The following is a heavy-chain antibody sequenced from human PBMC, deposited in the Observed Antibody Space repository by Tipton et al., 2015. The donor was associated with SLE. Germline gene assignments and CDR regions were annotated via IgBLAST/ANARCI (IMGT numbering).Heavy chain of an antibody. CDR1: GGSLSDYR. CDR3: AGGLGYCRGGRCPQ. Sequence: TLSLTCAVYGGSLSDYRWSWIRQPPGKGLEWIGEIDQRGSTIYSTSVKSRVTISVETSKEQFSLRLNYVTAADTAVYFCAGGLGYCRGGRCPQWGRGTLVTVSS. CDR2: IDQRGST. J-gene: IGHJ4*01. V-gene: IGHV4-34*01. D-gene: IGHD2-15*01.